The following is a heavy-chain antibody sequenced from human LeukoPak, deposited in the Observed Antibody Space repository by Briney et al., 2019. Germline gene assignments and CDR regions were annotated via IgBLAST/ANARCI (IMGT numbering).Heavy chain of an antibody. D-gene: IGHD2-2*01. V-gene: IGHV3-53*01. J-gene: IGHJ5*02. Sequence: GGSLRLSCAASGFTVSSTYMSWVRQAPGKGLEWVSVIYSGGTTYYADSVKGRFTISRDNSKNTLFLQMNSLRAEDTAVYYCAKGGYCSSTSCYVGWFDPWGQGTLVTVSS. CDR2: IYSGGTT. CDR1: GFTVSSTY. CDR3: AKGGYCSSTSCYVGWFDP.